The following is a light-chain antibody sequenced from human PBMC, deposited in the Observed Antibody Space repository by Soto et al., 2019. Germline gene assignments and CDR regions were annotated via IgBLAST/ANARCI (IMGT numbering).Light chain of an antibody. J-gene: IGKJ1*01. CDR1: QSIRNY. CDR3: QQTDSTPQT. CDR2: AAS. V-gene: IGKV1-39*01. Sequence: DIQMTQSPSSLSASVGDRVTISCRASQSIRNYVSWYQQKPGTAPKLLIRAASTLQSGVPSRFSGSGSGTHFTLTISSLQIEDFETYFCQQTDSTPQTFGQGTNVEI.